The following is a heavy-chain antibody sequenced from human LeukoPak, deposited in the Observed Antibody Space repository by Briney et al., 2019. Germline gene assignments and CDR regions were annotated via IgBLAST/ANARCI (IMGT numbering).Heavy chain of an antibody. Sequence: GGSLRLSCAASGFTFSSYSMNWVRQAPGKGLEWVASISSSSSYIYYADSVKGRFTISRDNAKNSLYLQMNSLRADDTAVYYCARGEQLVLGDWGQGTLVTVSS. D-gene: IGHD6-13*01. CDR2: ISSSSSYI. CDR3: ARGEQLVLGD. J-gene: IGHJ4*02. V-gene: IGHV3-21*01. CDR1: GFTFSSYS.